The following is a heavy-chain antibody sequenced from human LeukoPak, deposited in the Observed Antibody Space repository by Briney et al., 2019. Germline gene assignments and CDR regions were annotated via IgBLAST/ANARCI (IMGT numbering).Heavy chain of an antibody. Sequence: GGSLRLSCATSGFTFNTYAMNWVRQAPGKGLEWVSGISGGDGTTFYADSVKGRFTISRDNSKNTLYLQMNSLRAEDTAVYYCAKDPRYSGSYYRYFDYWGQGTLVTVSS. CDR1: GFTFNTYA. J-gene: IGHJ4*02. V-gene: IGHV3-23*01. D-gene: IGHD1-26*01. CDR3: AKDPRYSGSYYRYFDY. CDR2: ISGGDGTT.